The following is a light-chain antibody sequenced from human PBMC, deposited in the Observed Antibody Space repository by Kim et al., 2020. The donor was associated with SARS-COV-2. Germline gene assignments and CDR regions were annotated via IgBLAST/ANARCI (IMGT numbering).Light chain of an antibody. CDR1: RSDVGGYNY. CDR3: SSYTGTSTLDVV. V-gene: IGLV2-14*03. J-gene: IGLJ2*01. Sequence: ITISCTGTRSDVGGYNYVSWYQQHPAKAPKLMIKDDRNRPSGVSNRFSGSKSGSTASLTISGLQAEDEADYYCSSYTGTSTLDVVFGGGTKLTVL. CDR2: DDR.